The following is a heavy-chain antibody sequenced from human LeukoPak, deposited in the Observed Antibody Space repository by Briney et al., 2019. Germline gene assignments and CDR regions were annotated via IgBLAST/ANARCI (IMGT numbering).Heavy chain of an antibody. D-gene: IGHD1-26*01. CDR3: VRGEGRGGWFDP. V-gene: IGHV3-20*04. CDR1: GFTFEDHG. Sequence: GGSLRLSCATSGFTFEDHGLSWVRQPPGKGLEWVSRINWNGGRTGYSDSVKGRFTISRDGAKKSVHLQMNSLRVEDTAVYYCVRGEGRGGWFDPWGQGILVTVSS. J-gene: IGHJ5*02. CDR2: INWNGGRT.